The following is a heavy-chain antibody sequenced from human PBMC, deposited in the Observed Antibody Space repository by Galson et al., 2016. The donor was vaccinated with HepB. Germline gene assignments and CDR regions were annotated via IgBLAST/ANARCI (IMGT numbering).Heavy chain of an antibody. CDR2: MSYDGINK. V-gene: IGHV3-30-3*01. J-gene: IGHJ4*02. CDR3: ARALGGRVPHDF. Sequence: SLRLSCAASGFIFSDYAMHWVRQAPGKGLEWVAVMSYDGINKYYAASVQGRFPISRDTSKSTLYLQMSSLRPEDTAVYYCARALGGRVPHDFWGQGTLVTVSS. D-gene: IGHD3-16*01. CDR1: GFIFSDYA.